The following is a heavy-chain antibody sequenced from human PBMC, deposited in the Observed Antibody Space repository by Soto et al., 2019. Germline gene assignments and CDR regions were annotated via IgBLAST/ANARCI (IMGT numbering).Heavy chain of an antibody. CDR1: GFDFSSHG. J-gene: IGHJ4*02. CDR3: ARDDGLTLLRY. Sequence: QVQLVESGGGVVQPGRSLRLSCTVSGFDFSSHGYHWVRQAPGKGLEWVAVIWHDGSQKYYADSVKGRFTISRDDAKATLYLQMNSLRAEDTALYHCARDDGLTLLRYWGQGALFTVSP. CDR2: IWHDGSQK. D-gene: IGHD1-20*01. V-gene: IGHV3-33*01.